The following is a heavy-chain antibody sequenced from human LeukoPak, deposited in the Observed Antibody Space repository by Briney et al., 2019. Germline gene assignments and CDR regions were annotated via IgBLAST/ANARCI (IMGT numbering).Heavy chain of an antibody. CDR1: GGSISSYY. Sequence: SETLSLTCTVSGGSISSYYWSWIRQPPGKGLEWIGYIYYSGSTNYNPSLKSRVTISVDTSKNQFSLKLSSVTAADTAVYYCARVRYSNYGDFDYWGQGTLVTVSS. CDR3: ARVRYSNYGDFDY. J-gene: IGHJ4*02. CDR2: IYYSGST. D-gene: IGHD4-11*01. V-gene: IGHV4-59*12.